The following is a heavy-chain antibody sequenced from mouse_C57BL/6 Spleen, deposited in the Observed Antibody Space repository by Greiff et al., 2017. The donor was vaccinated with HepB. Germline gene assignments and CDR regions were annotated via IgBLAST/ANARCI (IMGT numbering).Heavy chain of an antibody. J-gene: IGHJ4*01. CDR1: GYTFTSYG. D-gene: IGHD4-1*01. Sequence: QVQLKQSGAELARPGASVKLSCKASGYTFTSYGISWVKQRTGQGLEWIGEIYPRSGNTYYNEKFKGKATLTADKSSSTAYMELRSLTSEDSAVYFCARGIGTGTYAMDYWGQGTSVTVSS. CDR2: IYPRSGNT. V-gene: IGHV1-81*01. CDR3: ARGIGTGTYAMDY.